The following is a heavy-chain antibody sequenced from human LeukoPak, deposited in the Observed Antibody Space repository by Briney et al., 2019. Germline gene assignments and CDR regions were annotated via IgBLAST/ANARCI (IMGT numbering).Heavy chain of an antibody. CDR1: GGSISSYY. CDR3: ASCSAVTGGRNWFDP. J-gene: IGHJ5*02. V-gene: IGHV4-59*12. Sequence: SETLSLTCTVSGGSISSYYWSWIRQPPGKGLEWIGYIYYSGSTNYNPSLKSRVTISVDTSKNQFSLKLSSVTAADTAVYYCASCSAVTGGRNWFDPWGQGTLVTVSS. CDR2: IYYSGST. D-gene: IGHD2-15*01.